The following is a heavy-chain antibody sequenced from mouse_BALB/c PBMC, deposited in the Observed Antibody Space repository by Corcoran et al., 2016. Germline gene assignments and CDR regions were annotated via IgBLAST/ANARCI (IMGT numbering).Heavy chain of an antibody. CDR3: TREHYAMDY. CDR1: GYTFTTYG. Sequence: QIQLVQPGPELKKPGEKVKISCKASGYTFTTYGMNWVKQAPGRGFKWMGWINTYTGEPTYTDDFKGRFAFSLETSASTAYLQINNLKNEDTATYFCTREHYAMDYWGQGPSVTVSS. J-gene: IGHJ4*01. V-gene: IGHV9-3-1*01. CDR2: INTYTGEP.